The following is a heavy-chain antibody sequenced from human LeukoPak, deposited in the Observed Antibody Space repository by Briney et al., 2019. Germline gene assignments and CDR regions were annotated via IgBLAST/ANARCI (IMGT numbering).Heavy chain of an antibody. CDR3: ARGGSRGLRYFDWLPNYYYYYMDV. J-gene: IGHJ6*03. V-gene: IGHV3-53*01. CDR1: GFTVSSDS. CDR2: IYSGGST. Sequence: PGGSLRLSCTVSGFTVSSDSMSWVRQAPGKGLEWVSFIYSGGSTHYSDSVKGRFTISRDNSKNTLYLQMNSLRAEDTAVYYCARGGSRGLRYFDWLPNYYYYYMDVWGKGTTVTISS. D-gene: IGHD3-9*01.